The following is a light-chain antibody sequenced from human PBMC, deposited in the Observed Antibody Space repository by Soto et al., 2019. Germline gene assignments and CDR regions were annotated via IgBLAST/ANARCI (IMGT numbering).Light chain of an antibody. CDR2: EGT. CDR3: YSYAGENLYV. Sequence: LTQPASVSASPGQSITIPCTGTSSDVGSYNLVSWFQQHPGKVPKLLIYEGTKRPSGLSDRFSGSKSGTTASLTISGLQAEDEAHYYCYSYAGENLYVFGTGTKGTVL. V-gene: IGLV2-23*01. J-gene: IGLJ1*01. CDR1: SSDVGSYNL.